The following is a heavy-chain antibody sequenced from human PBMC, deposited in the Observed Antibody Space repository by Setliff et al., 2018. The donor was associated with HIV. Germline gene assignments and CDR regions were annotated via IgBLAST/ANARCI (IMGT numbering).Heavy chain of an antibody. Sequence: SETLSLTCTVSGGSISSGSYYWSWMRQPAGKGLEWIGHIYTSGNTNYNPSLKSRVTISVDTSKNQFSLKLSSVTAADTAVYYCARAPGAYYYDSSGYPIGIRFDYWGQGTLVTVSS. D-gene: IGHD3-22*01. CDR2: IYTSGNT. CDR1: GGSISSGSYY. CDR3: ARAPGAYYYDSSGYPIGIRFDY. J-gene: IGHJ4*02. V-gene: IGHV4-61*09.